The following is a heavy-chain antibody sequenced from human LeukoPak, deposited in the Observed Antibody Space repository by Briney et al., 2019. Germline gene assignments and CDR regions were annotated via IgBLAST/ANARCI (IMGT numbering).Heavy chain of an antibody. V-gene: IGHV3-21*01. CDR2: ISSSSSYI. Sequence: PEGSLRLSCAASGFTFSSYWMSWVRQAPGKGLEWVSSISSSSSYIYYADSVKGRFTISRDNAKNSLYLQMNSLRAEDTAVYYCARAPRGQQLGYWGQGTLVTVSS. D-gene: IGHD6-13*01. CDR1: GFTFSSYW. CDR3: ARAPRGQQLGY. J-gene: IGHJ4*02.